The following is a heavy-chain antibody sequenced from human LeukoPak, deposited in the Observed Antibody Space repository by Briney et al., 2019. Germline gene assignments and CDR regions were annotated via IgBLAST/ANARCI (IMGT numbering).Heavy chain of an antibody. CDR1: GGTFSSYA. Sequence: SVKVSCKASGGTFSSYAISWVRQAPGQGLESTGGIIPIFGTANYAQKFQGRVTITADESTSTAYMELSSLRSEDTAVYYCARGLYYYDSSGYYPFDYWGQGTLVTVSS. V-gene: IGHV1-69*01. D-gene: IGHD3-22*01. CDR2: IIPIFGTA. J-gene: IGHJ4*02. CDR3: ARGLYYYDSSGYYPFDY.